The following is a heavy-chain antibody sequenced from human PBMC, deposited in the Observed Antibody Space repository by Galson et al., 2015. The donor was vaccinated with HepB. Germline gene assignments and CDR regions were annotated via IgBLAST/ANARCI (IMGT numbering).Heavy chain of an antibody. D-gene: IGHD3-10*01. V-gene: IGHV1-2*06. CDR3: AGRRGHGLGYAFDI. J-gene: IGHJ3*02. CDR1: GYTFTGYY. Sequence: SVKVSCKASGYTFTGYYMHWVRQAPGKGLEWMGPINPNSGGTNYAQKFQGRVTMTRDTSISTAYMELSRLRADDTAVYYCAGRRGHGLGYAFDIWGQGTMVTVSS. CDR2: INPNSGGT.